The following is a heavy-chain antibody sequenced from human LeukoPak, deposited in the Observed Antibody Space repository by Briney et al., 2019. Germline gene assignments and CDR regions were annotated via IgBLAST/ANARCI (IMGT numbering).Heavy chain of an antibody. Sequence: SETLSLTCTVSGGSISSGSYYWSWIRQPAGKGLEWIGRIYTSGSTNYNPSLKSRVTISVDTSKNQFSLKLSSVTAADTAVYYCARALRGTFDYWGQGTLVTVSS. CDR1: GGSISSGSYY. J-gene: IGHJ4*02. CDR3: ARALRGTFDY. D-gene: IGHD3-16*01. CDR2: IYTSGST. V-gene: IGHV4-61*02.